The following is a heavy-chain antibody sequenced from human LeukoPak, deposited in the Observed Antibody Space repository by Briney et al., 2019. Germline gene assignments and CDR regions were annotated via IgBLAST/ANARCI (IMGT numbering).Heavy chain of an antibody. CDR2: ISDSGGAI. CDR3: ARIGSAAFTDY. Sequence: GGSLRLSCAASGFTFSSYEMNWVRQAPGKGLEWASAISDSGGAIFYADSVKGRFTMSRDNSKNSLFLQMNSLRAEDTALYYCARIGSAAFTDYWGQGTLVTVSS. CDR1: GFTFSSYE. V-gene: IGHV3-23*01. D-gene: IGHD3-3*02. J-gene: IGHJ4*02.